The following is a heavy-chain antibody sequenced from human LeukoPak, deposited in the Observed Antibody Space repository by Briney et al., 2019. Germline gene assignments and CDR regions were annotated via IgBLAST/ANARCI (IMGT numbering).Heavy chain of an antibody. D-gene: IGHD2-21*02. CDR1: GYSFTSYW. Sequence: GESLKISCKGSGYSFTSYWIGWVRQMPGKGLEWMGIIYPGDSDTRYSPSFQGQVTISADKSISTAYLQWSSLKASDTAMYYCARLLYCGGDCYSFDYWGQGTLVTVSS. V-gene: IGHV5-51*01. J-gene: IGHJ4*02. CDR2: IYPGDSDT. CDR3: ARLLYCGGDCYSFDY.